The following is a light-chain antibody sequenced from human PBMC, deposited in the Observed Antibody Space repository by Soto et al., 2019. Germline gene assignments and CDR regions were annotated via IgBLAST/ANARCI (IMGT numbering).Light chain of an antibody. CDR3: QLYASYPGT. Sequence: IVLTQYQGTLSLSPGESATLSCRASQSVISSYLAWYQQKPGQAPRLLIYRASSRPTGIPDRFRGSGSGTDFTLTISRLEPEDFAVYYCQLYASYPGTSGQRSKAYIK. CDR2: RAS. J-gene: IGKJ1*01. V-gene: IGKV3-20*01. CDR1: QSVISSY.